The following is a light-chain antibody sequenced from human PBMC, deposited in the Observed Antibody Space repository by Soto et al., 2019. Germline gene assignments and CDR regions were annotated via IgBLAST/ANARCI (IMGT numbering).Light chain of an antibody. CDR3: QQRSDWPWT. CDR1: PSVSSY. V-gene: IGKV3-11*01. CDR2: EAC. Sequence: ENVFTQSPSPPSLSPGERATPSCRARPSVSSYLAWYQQKPGQAPRLLGDEACTRATGVPARFSGGGSGTDFTLTISRLEPEDFAVYYWQQRSDWPWTFGQGTKVDI. J-gene: IGKJ1*01.